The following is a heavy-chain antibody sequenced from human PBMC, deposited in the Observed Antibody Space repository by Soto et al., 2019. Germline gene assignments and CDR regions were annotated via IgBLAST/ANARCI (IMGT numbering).Heavy chain of an antibody. V-gene: IGHV1-69*13. CDR3: AREGGAAAGPFDP. J-gene: IGHJ5*02. D-gene: IGHD6-13*01. CDR1: GGTFSSYA. Sequence: GASVKVSCKASGGTFSSYAISWVRQAPGQGLEWMGGIIPIFGTANYAQKFQGRVTITADESTSTAYVELSSLRSEDTAVYYCAREGGAAAGPFDPWGQGTLVTVSS. CDR2: IIPIFGTA.